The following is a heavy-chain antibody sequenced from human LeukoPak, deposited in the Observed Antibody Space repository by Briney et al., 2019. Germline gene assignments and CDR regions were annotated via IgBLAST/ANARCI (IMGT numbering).Heavy chain of an antibody. D-gene: IGHD5-12*01. CDR3: AKEGDEYSGYPYYFDY. Sequence: QAGGSLRLSCAASGFTFSSYAMSWVRQAPGKGLEWVSAISGSGGSTYYADSVKGRFTISRDNSKNTLYLQMNSLRAEDTAVYYCAKEGDEYSGYPYYFDYWGQGNLVTVSS. CDR1: GFTFSSYA. V-gene: IGHV3-23*01. J-gene: IGHJ4*02. CDR2: ISGSGGST.